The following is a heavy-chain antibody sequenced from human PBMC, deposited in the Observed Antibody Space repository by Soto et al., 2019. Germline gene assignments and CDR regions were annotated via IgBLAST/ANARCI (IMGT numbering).Heavy chain of an antibody. V-gene: IGHV4-34*01. CDR2: INHSGST. CDR3: ARTYSSSWSPFEY. Sequence: SETLSLTCAVYGGSFSGYYWTSIRPPPETGLEWIGEINHSGSTNYNPSLKSRVTISVDTSKNQFSLKLSSVTAADTAVYYCARTYSSSWSPFEYWGQGTLVTVSS. J-gene: IGHJ4*02. CDR1: GGSFSGYY. D-gene: IGHD6-13*01.